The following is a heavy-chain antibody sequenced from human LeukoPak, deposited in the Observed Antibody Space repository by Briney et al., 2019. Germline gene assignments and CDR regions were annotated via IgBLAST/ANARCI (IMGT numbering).Heavy chain of an antibody. J-gene: IGHJ4*02. CDR3: ASPLRGYCSSTSCYSL. V-gene: IGHV3-30*03. Sequence: GGSLRLSCAASGFTFSSYGMHGVRQAPGKGLEGVAVISYEGSNKYYADCVKGRFTISRDNSKNTLYLQMNSLRAQDTAVYYCASPLRGYCSSTSCYSLWGQGTLVTVSS. CDR2: ISYEGSNK. CDR1: GFTFSSYG. D-gene: IGHD2-2*01.